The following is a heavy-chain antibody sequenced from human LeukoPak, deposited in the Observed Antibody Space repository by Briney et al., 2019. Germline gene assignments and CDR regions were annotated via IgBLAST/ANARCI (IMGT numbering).Heavy chain of an antibody. V-gene: IGHV3-66*01. CDR3: AKYTSGTYYRGLDQ. Sequence: GGSLRLSCAASGFTVSSNYMSWVRQAPGKGLEWVSVIYNDGSTYYADSVKGRFTISRDNSKNTLYLQMNSLRAEDTAVYSCAKYTSGTYYRGLDQWGQGTLVTVSS. CDR2: IYNDGST. D-gene: IGHD3-10*01. J-gene: IGHJ4*02. CDR1: GFTVSSNY.